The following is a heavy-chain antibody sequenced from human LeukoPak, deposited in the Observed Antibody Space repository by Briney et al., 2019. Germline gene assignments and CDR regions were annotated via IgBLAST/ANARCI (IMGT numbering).Heavy chain of an antibody. Sequence: RASVKVSCKASGYTFTSYGISWVRQAPGQGLEWMGWIGAYNGNTNYAQKLQGRVTMTTDTSTSTAYMELRSLRSEDTAVYYCARDKYYYDSSGYYDAFDIWGQGTMVTVSS. J-gene: IGHJ3*02. CDR1: GYTFTSYG. CDR3: ARDKYYYDSSGYYDAFDI. CDR2: IGAYNGNT. D-gene: IGHD3-22*01. V-gene: IGHV1-18*01.